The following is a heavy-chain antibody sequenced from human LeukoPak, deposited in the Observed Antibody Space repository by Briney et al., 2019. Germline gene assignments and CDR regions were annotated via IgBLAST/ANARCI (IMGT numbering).Heavy chain of an antibody. J-gene: IGHJ6*02. Sequence: ASVKVSCKASGYTFTSYGISWVRQAPGQGLEWMGWISAYNGNTNYAQKLQGRVTMTTDTSTSTAYMELRSLRSDDTAVYYCARDPVVATGEPLLNYYGMDVWGQGTTVTVSS. CDR3: ARDPVVATGEPLLNYYGMDV. D-gene: IGHD1-1*01. V-gene: IGHV1-18*01. CDR2: ISAYNGNT. CDR1: GYTFTSYG.